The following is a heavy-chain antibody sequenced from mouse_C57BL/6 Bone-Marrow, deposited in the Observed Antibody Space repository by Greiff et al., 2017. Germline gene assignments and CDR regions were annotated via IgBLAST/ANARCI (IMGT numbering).Heavy chain of an antibody. CDR2: FYPGNSDT. CDR1: GYTFTRYW. Sequence: VQLEQSGTVLARPGASVKMSCKTSGYTFTRYWVHWGKKRPGPGLEWLGAFYPGNSDTSYNQKFKGKAKLTAVTSASTAYMELSSLTNEDSAVYYCTRGGNYYGSTPDVWGTGTTVTVSS. V-gene: IGHV1-5*01. J-gene: IGHJ1*03. CDR3: TRGGNYYGSTPDV. D-gene: IGHD1-1*01.